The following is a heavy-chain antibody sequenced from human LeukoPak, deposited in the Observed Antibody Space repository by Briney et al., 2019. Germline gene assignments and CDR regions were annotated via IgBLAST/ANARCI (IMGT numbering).Heavy chain of an antibody. J-gene: IGHJ5*02. CDR2: IYYSGST. D-gene: IGHD2-8*01. V-gene: IGHV4-31*03. Sequence: SETLSLTCTVSGGSISSGGYYWSWIRQHPGKGLEWIGYIYYSGSTYYNPSLKSRVTISVDTSKNQFSLKLSSVTAADTAVYYCAREGQAGYCTNGVCYGLGPWGQGTLVTVSS. CDR3: AREGQAGYCTNGVCYGLGP. CDR1: GGSISSGGYY.